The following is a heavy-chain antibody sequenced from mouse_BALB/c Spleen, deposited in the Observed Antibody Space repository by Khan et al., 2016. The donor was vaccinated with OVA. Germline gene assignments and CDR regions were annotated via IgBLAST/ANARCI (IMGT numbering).Heavy chain of an antibody. J-gene: IGHJ3*01. V-gene: IGHV5-6*01. CDR2: VSTGGSYT. Sequence: EVNVVESGGDLVKPGGSLKLSCAASGFTFSTYGMSWVRQTADRRLEWVATVSTGGSYTYYPDSVKGRFNISRDNAKNTLYLQMNSLKSEDTAMFYCTRLAYYYDSEGFAYWGQGTLVTVSA. CDR3: TRLAYYYDSEGFAY. CDR1: GFTFSTYG. D-gene: IGHD1-1*01.